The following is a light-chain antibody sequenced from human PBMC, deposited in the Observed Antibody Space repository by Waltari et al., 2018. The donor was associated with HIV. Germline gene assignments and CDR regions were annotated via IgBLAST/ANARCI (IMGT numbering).Light chain of an antibody. CDR2: TAS. J-gene: IGKJ2*01. V-gene: IGKV1-12*01. CDR1: ERIYNW. CDR3: QQLNYYPHT. Sequence: DIRMTQSPSSVSASVGDRVTITCRASERIYNWLAWFQKKPGQAPKLLISTASTLETGVPSRFSGRESGTDFTLTISGLQPEDFATYYCQQLNYYPHTFGQGTKVEIK.